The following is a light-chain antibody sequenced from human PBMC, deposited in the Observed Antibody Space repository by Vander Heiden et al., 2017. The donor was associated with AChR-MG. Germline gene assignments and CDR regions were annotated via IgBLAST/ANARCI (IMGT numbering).Light chain of an antibody. V-gene: IGKV1-39*01. CDR2: AAS. CDR1: QNISNF. J-gene: IGKJ1*01. CDR3: QQSDSTPRT. Sequence: DIQMTQSPSSLSASVGDRVTITCRPSQNISNFLNWYQQQPEKAPKLLIYAASSLQSGVPSRFSGSGSRTDFTLTISRLQVEDFATYSWQQSDSTPRTFGQGTKVEIK.